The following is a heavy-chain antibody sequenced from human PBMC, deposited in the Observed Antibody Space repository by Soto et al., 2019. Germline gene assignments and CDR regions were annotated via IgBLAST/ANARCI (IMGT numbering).Heavy chain of an antibody. V-gene: IGHV1-18*01. CDR2: ISVYNGNA. CDR1: GDTFTNYG. Sequence: ASVKVSCKASGDTFTNYGLSWVRQAPGQGLEWMGWISVYNGNANYAQKVQGRVTMTTDTSTSTAYMELRSLRSDDTAVYYCARVKKDIVVVVAGTRFYYGMEVWGQGTTVTVSS. CDR3: ARVKKDIVVVVAGTRFYYGMEV. J-gene: IGHJ6*01. D-gene: IGHD2-15*01.